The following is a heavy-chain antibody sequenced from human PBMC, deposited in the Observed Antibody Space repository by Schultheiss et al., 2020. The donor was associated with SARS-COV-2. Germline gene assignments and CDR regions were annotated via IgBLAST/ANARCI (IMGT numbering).Heavy chain of an antibody. CDR3: ARGGYCSGGSCHAVYYNYHMDV. V-gene: IGHV3-21*01. J-gene: IGHJ6*02. D-gene: IGHD2-15*01. CDR2: ISSSSSYI. CDR1: GFTFSSYS. Sequence: GGSLRLSCAASGFTFSSYSMNWVRQAPGKGLEWVSSISSSSSYIYYADSVKGRFTISRDNAKNSLYLQMNSLRAEDTALYYCARGGYCSGGSCHAVYYNYHMDVWGQGTTVTVSS.